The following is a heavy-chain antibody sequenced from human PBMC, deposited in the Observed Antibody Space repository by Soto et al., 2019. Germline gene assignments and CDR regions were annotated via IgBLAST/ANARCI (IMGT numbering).Heavy chain of an antibody. D-gene: IGHD2-2*01. V-gene: IGHV1-69*01. CDR1: GGTFSSYA. CDR2: IIPIFGTA. CDR3: ARNYCSSTSCHRGDGWFDP. J-gene: IGHJ5*02. Sequence: QVQLVQSGAEVKKPGSSVKFSCKASGGTFSSYAISWVRQAPGQGLEWMGGIIPIFGTANYAQKFQGRVTITADESTSTAYMELSSLRSEDTAVYYCARNYCSSTSCHRGDGWFDPWGKGTLVTVSS.